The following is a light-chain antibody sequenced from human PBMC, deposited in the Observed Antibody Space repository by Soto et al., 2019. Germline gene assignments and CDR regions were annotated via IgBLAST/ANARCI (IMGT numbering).Light chain of an antibody. Sequence: QSALTQPRSVSGSPGQSVTISCTGTSSDVGGYNYVSWYQKYPDKAPKLMIYEDSNRPSGVSDRFSGSKSGNTASLTISGLQAEDEGDYFCSSFTRTTTLVFGGGTKLTVL. CDR3: SSFTRTTTLV. CDR2: EDS. CDR1: SSDVGGYNY. J-gene: IGLJ2*01. V-gene: IGLV2-14*01.